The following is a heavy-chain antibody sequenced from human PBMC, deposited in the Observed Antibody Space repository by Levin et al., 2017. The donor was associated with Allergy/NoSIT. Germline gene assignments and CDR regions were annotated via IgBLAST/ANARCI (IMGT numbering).Heavy chain of an antibody. CDR1: GFTFDDYT. CDR2: ISWDGGST. D-gene: IGHD3-9*01. CDR3: AKDSSDILTGTYYGMDV. V-gene: IGHV3-43*01. Sequence: AGGSLRLSCAASGFTFDDYTMHWVRQAPGKGLEWVSLISWDGGSTYYADSVKGRFTISRDNSKNSLYLQMNSLRTEDTALYYCAKDSSDILTGTYYGMDVWGQGTTVTVSS. J-gene: IGHJ6*02.